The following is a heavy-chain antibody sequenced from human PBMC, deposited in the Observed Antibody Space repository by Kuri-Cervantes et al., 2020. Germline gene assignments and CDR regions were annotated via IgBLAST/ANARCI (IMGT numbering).Heavy chain of an antibody. J-gene: IGHJ3*02. V-gene: IGHV3-15*01. CDR1: GFTFSSYW. Sequence: GESLKISCAASGFTFSSYWMHWVRQAPGKGLEWVGRIKSKTDGGTTDYAAPVKGRFTISRDDSKNTMYLQMNSLKTEDTAVYYCTSFDAFDIWGQGTMVTVSS. CDR3: TSFDAFDI. CDR2: IKSKTDGGTT.